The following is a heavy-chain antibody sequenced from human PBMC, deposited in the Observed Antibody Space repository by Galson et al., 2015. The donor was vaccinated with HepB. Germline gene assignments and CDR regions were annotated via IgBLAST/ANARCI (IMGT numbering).Heavy chain of an antibody. J-gene: IGHJ4*02. V-gene: IGHV1-69*13. CDR1: GGTFSSYA. CDR3: ARANYDFWSGYYTDFDY. CDR2: IIPIFGTA. Sequence: SVKVSCKASGGTFSSYAISWVRQAPGRGLEWMGGIIPIFGTANYAQKFQGRVTITADESTSTAYMELSSLRSEDTAVYYCARANYDFWSGYYTDFDYWGQGTLVTVSS. D-gene: IGHD3-3*01.